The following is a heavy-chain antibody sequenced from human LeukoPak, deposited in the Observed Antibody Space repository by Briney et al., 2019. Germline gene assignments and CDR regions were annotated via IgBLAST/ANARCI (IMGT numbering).Heavy chain of an antibody. CDR1: GYTFTGYE. D-gene: IGHD6-19*01. V-gene: IGHV1-8*01. CDR3: ARAGGWHHPFDY. Sequence: ASVKVSCKASGYTFTGYEINWVRQATGQGLEWMGWMNPNSGNTGYAQKFQGRVTMTRNTSISTAYMELSSLRSEDTAVYYCARAGGWHHPFDYWGQGTLVTVSS. J-gene: IGHJ4*02. CDR2: MNPNSGNT.